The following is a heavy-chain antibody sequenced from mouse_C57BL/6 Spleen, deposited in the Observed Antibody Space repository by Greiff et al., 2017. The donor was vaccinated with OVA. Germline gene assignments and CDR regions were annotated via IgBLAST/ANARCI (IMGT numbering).Heavy chain of an antibody. Sequence: VQLKESGGGLVKPGGSLKLSCAASGFTFSDYGMHWVRQAPEKGLEWVAYISSGSSTIYYADTVKGRFTISRDNAKNTLFLQMTSLRSEDTAMYYCAIPAGTFYAMDYWGQGTSVTVSS. D-gene: IGHD4-1*01. CDR3: AIPAGTFYAMDY. J-gene: IGHJ4*01. V-gene: IGHV5-17*01. CDR2: ISSGSSTI. CDR1: GFTFSDYG.